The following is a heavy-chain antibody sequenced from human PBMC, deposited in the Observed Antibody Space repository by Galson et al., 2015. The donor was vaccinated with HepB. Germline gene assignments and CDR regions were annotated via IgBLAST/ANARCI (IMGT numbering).Heavy chain of an antibody. Sequence: SVKVSCKASGYTFTSYGISWVRQAPGQGLEWMGWISAYNGNTNYAQKLQGRVTMTTDTSTSTAYMELRSLRSDDTAVYYCARAFRLRYYDILSAPNQPGPSYYYYYMDVWGKGTTVTVSS. J-gene: IGHJ6*03. CDR3: ARAFRLRYYDILSAPNQPGPSYYYYYMDV. V-gene: IGHV1-18*01. D-gene: IGHD3-9*01. CDR2: ISAYNGNT. CDR1: GYTFTSYG.